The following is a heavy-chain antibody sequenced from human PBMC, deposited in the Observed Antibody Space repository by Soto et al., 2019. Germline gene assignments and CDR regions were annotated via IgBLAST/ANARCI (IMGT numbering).Heavy chain of an antibody. CDR3: ARDLRVVAAAHYYYYGMDV. J-gene: IGHJ6*02. V-gene: IGHV1-3*01. CDR2: INAGNGNT. Sequence: ASVKVSCKASGYTFTSYVMHWVRKAHGQRLEWMGWINAGNGNTKYSQKFQGRVTITRDTSASTAYMELSSLRSEDTAVYYCARDLRVVAAAHYYYYGMDVWGQGTTVTVSS. CDR1: GYTFTSYV. D-gene: IGHD2-15*01.